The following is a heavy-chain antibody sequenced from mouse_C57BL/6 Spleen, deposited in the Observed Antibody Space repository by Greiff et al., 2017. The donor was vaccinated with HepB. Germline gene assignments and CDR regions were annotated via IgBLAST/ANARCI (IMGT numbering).Heavy chain of an antibody. CDR3: ARKDGYSWYFDV. Sequence: QVQLQQPGAELVKPGASVKMSCKASGYTFTSYWITWVKQRPGQGLEWIGDIYPGSGSTNYNEKFKSKATLTVDTSSSTAYMQLSSLTSEDSAVYYCARKDGYSWYFDVWGTGTTVTVSS. D-gene: IGHD2-3*01. CDR2: IYPGSGST. CDR1: GYTFTSYW. J-gene: IGHJ1*03. V-gene: IGHV1-55*01.